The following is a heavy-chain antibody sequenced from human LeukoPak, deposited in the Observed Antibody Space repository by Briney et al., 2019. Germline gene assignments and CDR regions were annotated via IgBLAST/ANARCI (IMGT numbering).Heavy chain of an antibody. Sequence: GRSLRLSCAASGFTFSSYGMHWVRQAPGKGLEWVAVIWYDGSNKYYADSVKGRFTISRDNSKNTLYLQMNSLRAEDTAAYYCARWVIAAAADNWFDPWGHGTLVTVSS. V-gene: IGHV3-33*01. CDR2: IWYDGSNK. CDR3: ARWVIAAAADNWFDP. D-gene: IGHD6-13*01. CDR1: GFTFSSYG. J-gene: IGHJ5*02.